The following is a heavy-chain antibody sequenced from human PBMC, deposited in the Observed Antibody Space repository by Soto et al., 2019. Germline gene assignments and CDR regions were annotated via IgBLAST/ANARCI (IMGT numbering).Heavy chain of an antibody. D-gene: IGHD7-27*01. CDR3: ARRWGPGFDY. CDR1: GGSINSYY. CDR2: IYYSGST. V-gene: IGHV4-59*08. Sequence: QVQLQESGPGLVKPSETLSLTCTVSGGSINSYYWSWIRQPPGKGLEWIGYIYYSGSTNYNPSLKXRVTISVDTSKNQFSLKLSSVTAADTAVYYCARRWGPGFDYWGQGTLVTVSS. J-gene: IGHJ4*02.